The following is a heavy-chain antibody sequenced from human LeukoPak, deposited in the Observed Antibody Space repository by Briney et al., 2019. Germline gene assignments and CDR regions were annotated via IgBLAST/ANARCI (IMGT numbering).Heavy chain of an antibody. CDR2: ISYSGRT. CDR3: AREKEWEPGELRVIDY. J-gene: IGHJ4*02. V-gene: IGHV4-39*07. Sequence: SETLSLTCTVSDGSISSNSYYWGWIRQPPGKGLEWIGSISYSGRTYYNPSLESRVTISVDASKYQFSLKLSSVTAADTAVYYCAREKEWEPGELRVIDYWGQGTLVTVSS. CDR1: DGSISSNSYY. D-gene: IGHD1-26*01.